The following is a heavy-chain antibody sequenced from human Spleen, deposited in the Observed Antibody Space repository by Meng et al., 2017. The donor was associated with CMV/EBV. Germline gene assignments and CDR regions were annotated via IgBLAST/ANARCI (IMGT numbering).Heavy chain of an antibody. D-gene: IGHD2-2*01. CDR3: ARSFILSGKVVPAANWFDP. Sequence: SFSGYYWSWSSQPPGKGLEWIGEINHSGSTNYNPSLKSRVTISVDTSKNQFSLKLSSVTAADTAVYYCARSFILSGKVVPAANWFDPWGQGTLVTVSS. CDR1: SFSGYY. V-gene: IGHV4-34*01. CDR2: INHSGST. J-gene: IGHJ5*02.